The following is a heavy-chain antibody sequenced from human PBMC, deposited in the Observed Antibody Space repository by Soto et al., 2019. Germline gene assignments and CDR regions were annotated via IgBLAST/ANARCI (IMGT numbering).Heavy chain of an antibody. J-gene: IGHJ4*02. CDR3: ARLDVGYCSGGSCYPDY. CDR1: GFTFSSYS. D-gene: IGHD2-15*01. Sequence: ESGGGLVKPGGSLRLSCAASGFTFSSYSMNWVRQAPGKGLEWVSSISSSSSYIYYADSVKGRFTISRDNAKNSQYLQMNSLRAEDTAVYYCARLDVGYCSGGSCYPDYWGQGTLVTVSS. CDR2: ISSSSSYI. V-gene: IGHV3-21*01.